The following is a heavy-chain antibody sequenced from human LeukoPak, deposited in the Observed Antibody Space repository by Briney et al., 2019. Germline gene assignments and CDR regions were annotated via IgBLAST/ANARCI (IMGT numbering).Heavy chain of an antibody. D-gene: IGHD3-9*01. CDR1: GDSISSFY. Sequence: PSETLSLTCTVSGDSISSFYWSWIRQPAGKGLEWIGRIYSSGSTNYNPSLESRVTISLDTSKNQFSLKLSSVTAADTAVYYCARQYSDILTGYHRGELYWYFDLWGRGTLVTVSS. J-gene: IGHJ2*01. V-gene: IGHV4-4*07. CDR3: ARQYSDILTGYHRGELYWYFDL. CDR2: IYSSGST.